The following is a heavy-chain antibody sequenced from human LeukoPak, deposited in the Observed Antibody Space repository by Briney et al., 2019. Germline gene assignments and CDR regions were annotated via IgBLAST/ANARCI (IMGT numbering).Heavy chain of an antibody. CDR1: GASMTSHY. Sequence: DPSETLSLTCTVSGASMTSHYWTWMRQDPGTGLEWIGHIFHTGSTSYNPALESRVTISLDTSNNQFSLKMTSVTPADTAVYYCAKEGGPARPGLDSWGQGTLVTVSS. J-gene: IGHJ4*02. D-gene: IGHD6-6*01. V-gene: IGHV4-59*11. CDR2: IFHTGST. CDR3: AKEGGPARPGLDS.